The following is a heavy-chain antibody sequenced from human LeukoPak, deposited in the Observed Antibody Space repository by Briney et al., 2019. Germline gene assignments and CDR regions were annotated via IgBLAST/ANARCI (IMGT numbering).Heavy chain of an antibody. Sequence: ASVKVSCKASGYTFSRYGIGWVRQAPGQGLEWMGGIIPIFGTANYAQKFQGRVTITADESTSTAYMELSSLRSEDAAVYYCARGHESDYWGQGTLVTVSS. CDR3: ARGHESDY. CDR2: IIPIFGTA. V-gene: IGHV1-69*13. J-gene: IGHJ4*02. CDR1: GYTFSRYG.